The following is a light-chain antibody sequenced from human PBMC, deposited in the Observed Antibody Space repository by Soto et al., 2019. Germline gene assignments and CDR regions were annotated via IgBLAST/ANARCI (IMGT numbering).Light chain of an antibody. Sequence: DIVMTQSPDSLAVSLGERATINCKSSQSILNRSNNKNYLTWYQQKPEQPPKLLIYWASTRESGVPDRFSGSASGTDFTLTISSLQAEDVAVYYCQQYYKSKWTFGQGTKVEIK. J-gene: IGKJ1*01. CDR1: QSILNRSNNKNY. CDR2: WAS. V-gene: IGKV4-1*01. CDR3: QQYYKSKWT.